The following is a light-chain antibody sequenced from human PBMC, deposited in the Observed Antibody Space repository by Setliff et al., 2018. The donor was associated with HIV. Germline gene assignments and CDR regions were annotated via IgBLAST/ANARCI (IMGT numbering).Light chain of an antibody. CDR3: SSCTSSSTYV. Sequence: SALTQPASVSGSPGQSITISCTGTSSDVGGYNYVSWYHQHPGKAPKLMIYEVSHRPSGVSNRFSGSKSGNTASLTISGLQAVDEADYYCSSCTSSSTYVFGTGTKVTVL. CDR1: SSDVGGYNY. V-gene: IGLV2-14*01. J-gene: IGLJ1*01. CDR2: EVS.